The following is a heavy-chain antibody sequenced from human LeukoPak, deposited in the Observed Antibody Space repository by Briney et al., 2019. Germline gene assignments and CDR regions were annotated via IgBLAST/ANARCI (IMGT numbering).Heavy chain of an antibody. D-gene: IGHD1-26*01. J-gene: IGHJ5*02. V-gene: IGHV3-21*01. CDR3: ARAHIQDYTIVGLVDH. Sequence: GGSPRLSCAASGFTFSDYSMNWVRQAPGQGLEWVSSISSRSTYTYYADSVRGRFTISRDSAKNSLFLQMDSLRVEDTAVYYCARAHIQDYTIVGLVDHWGQGTLVTVSS. CDR2: ISSRSTYT. CDR1: GFTFSDYS.